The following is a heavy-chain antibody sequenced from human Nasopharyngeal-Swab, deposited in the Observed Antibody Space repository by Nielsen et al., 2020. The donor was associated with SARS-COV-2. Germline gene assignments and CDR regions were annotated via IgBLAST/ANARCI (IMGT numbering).Heavy chain of an antibody. CDR2: IYYSGST. Sequence: WIRLPPGKGLEWIGYIYYSGSTNYNPSLKSRVTISVDTSKNQFSLKVSSVTAADTAVYYCARDGYASGIDYWGQGTLVTVSS. CDR3: ARDGYASGIDY. D-gene: IGHD3-16*01. V-gene: IGHV4-59*01. J-gene: IGHJ4*02.